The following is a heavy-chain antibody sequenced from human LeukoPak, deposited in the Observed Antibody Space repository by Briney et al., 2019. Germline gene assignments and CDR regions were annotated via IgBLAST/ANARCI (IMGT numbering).Heavy chain of an antibody. J-gene: IGHJ4*02. D-gene: IGHD4-11*01. CDR2: ISSSSSYI. Sequence: HAGGSLRLSCAGSGFPFSSHGMNWVRQAPGKGLEWVSSISSSSSYIYYADSVKGRFTISRDNSKNTLYLQMNSLRADDTAVYYCAKTEGTVTTNIGYWGQGTLVTVSS. V-gene: IGHV3-23*01. CDR1: GFPFSSHG. CDR3: AKTEGTVTTNIGY.